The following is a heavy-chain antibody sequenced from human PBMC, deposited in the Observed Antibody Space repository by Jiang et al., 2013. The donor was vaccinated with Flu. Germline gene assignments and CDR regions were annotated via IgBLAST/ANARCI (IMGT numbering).Heavy chain of an antibody. CDR2: FMGSDDE. CDR3: AHRKGIWGAFDV. Sequence: TLTLTAPSLDSHSTLMKWVVGVDPSAPQGRPWSGLHSFMGSDDERYRPSLRSRLTITKDISKNQVVLTMNNMDPVDTATYYCAHRKGIWGAFDVWGQGTMATVSS. D-gene: IGHD7-27*01. J-gene: IGHJ3*01. V-gene: IGHV2-5*02. CDR1: DSHSTLMKWV.